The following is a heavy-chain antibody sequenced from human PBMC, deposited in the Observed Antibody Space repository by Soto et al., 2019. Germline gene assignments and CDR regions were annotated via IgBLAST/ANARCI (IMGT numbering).Heavy chain of an antibody. Sequence: SETLSLTCAVSGGSISSGGYSWNWIRQPPGKGLEWIGYIYDSGNTNFNPSLRSRVSISADRSKNHFSMNLTSVTAADTAVYYCARGYASGLPGYWGQGILVT. CDR1: GGSISSGGYS. J-gene: IGHJ4*02. V-gene: IGHV4-30-2*01. CDR2: IYDSGNT. CDR3: ARGYASGLPGY. D-gene: IGHD6-19*01.